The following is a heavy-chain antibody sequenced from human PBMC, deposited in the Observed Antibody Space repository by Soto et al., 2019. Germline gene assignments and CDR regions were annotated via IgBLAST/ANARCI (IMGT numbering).Heavy chain of an antibody. CDR3: AKDSKTMNRGRYSDFEH. D-gene: IGHD1-26*01. V-gene: IGHV3-30*18. J-gene: IGHJ4*02. CDR1: GFPFSSHG. Sequence: GVSLRLSCAASGFPFSSHGMYWVRQAPDKGLEWVAVISYDGRNKYYADFVKGRFTISRDNSKNTLYLQMNSLRPEDTAVYYCAKDSKTMNRGRYSDFEHCGQGTLVTVYS. CDR2: ISYDGRNK.